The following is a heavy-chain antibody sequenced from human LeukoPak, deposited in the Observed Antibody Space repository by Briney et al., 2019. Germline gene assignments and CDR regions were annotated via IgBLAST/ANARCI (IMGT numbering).Heavy chain of an antibody. J-gene: IGHJ4*02. CDR1: GFSLSTSGVG. D-gene: IGHD3-22*01. V-gene: IGHV2-5*02. Sequence: ESGPTLVNPTQTLTLTCTFSGFSLSTSGVGVGWIRQPPGKALEWLALIYWDDDKRYSPSLKSRLTITKDTSKNQVVLTMTNMDPVDTATYYCAHRTTYCYDSSGYYAYYFDYWGQGTLVTVSS. CDR2: IYWDDDK. CDR3: AHRTTYCYDSSGYYAYYFDY.